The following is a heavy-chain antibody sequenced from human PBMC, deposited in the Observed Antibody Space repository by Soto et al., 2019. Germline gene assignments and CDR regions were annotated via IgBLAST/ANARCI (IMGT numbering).Heavy chain of an antibody. CDR2: IIPIFGTA. CDR1: GGTFSRYS. V-gene: IGHV1-69*13. CDR3: AREIVVSTTTGGLDP. D-gene: IGHD1-26*01. Sequence: LVKVSCKASGGTFSRYSISWVLQAPGQGLEWMGGIIPIFGTANYAQKFQGRVTITADESTSTAYMELSSLRFEDTAMYYCAREIVVSTTTGGLDPWGQGSLVTVSS. J-gene: IGHJ5*02.